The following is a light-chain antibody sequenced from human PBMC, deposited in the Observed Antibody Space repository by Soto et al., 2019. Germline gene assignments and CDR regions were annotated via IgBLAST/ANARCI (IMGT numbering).Light chain of an antibody. CDR3: TSYTKSNTVV. Sequence: QSALTQPASVSGSPGQSITISCTGTSSDVGVFNSVSWYVHHPGKAPKLILFEVSSRPSGTSDRFSGSKSGNTASLTISGLQAEDEAAYYCTSYTKSNTVVFGTGTKVTVL. J-gene: IGLJ1*01. V-gene: IGLV2-14*01. CDR1: SSDVGVFNS. CDR2: EVS.